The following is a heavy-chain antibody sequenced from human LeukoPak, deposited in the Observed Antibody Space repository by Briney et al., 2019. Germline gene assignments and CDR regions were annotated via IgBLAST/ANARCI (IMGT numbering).Heavy chain of an antibody. V-gene: IGHV4-30-4*01. J-gene: IGHJ6*04. CDR1: GGSISSGDYY. Sequence: SQTLSLTCTVSGGSISSGDYYWSWIRKPPGKGLEWIGYIYYSGSTYYNPSLKSRVTISVDTSKNQFSLKLSSVTAADTAVYYCARESTLGSGGVDVWGKGTTVTVSS. CDR3: ARESTLGSGGVDV. D-gene: IGHD2-15*01. CDR2: IYYSGST.